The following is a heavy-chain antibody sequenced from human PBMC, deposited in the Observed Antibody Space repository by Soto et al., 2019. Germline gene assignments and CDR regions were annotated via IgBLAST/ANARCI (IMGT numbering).Heavy chain of an antibody. D-gene: IGHD3-16*01. J-gene: IGHJ4*02. CDR3: AKDARGSDSWHLHY. CDR1: GFTLSNSG. V-gene: IGHV3-30*18. CDR2: ISPDENAK. Sequence: QVQLVESGGGVVQPGTSLRLSCVASGFTLSNSGMHWVRQAPGKGLEWVAVISPDENAKYYADSVKGRFTLSRDNSKNPLYVQMNSLRADDTAVYYCAKDARGSDSWHLHYWGQGTLVTVSS.